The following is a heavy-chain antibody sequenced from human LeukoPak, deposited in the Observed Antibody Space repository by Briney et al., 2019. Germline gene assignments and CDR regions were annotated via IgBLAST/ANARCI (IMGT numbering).Heavy chain of an antibody. CDR2: IYYSGST. J-gene: IGHJ4*02. CDR1: GGSISGYY. V-gene: IGHV4-59*08. D-gene: IGHD3-16*01. CDR3: ATGGHYFDY. Sequence: SETLSLTCTVSGGSISGYYWTWIRQPPGKGLEWIGYIYYSGSTKYNPSLKSRATISEDTSKNQFSLKLSSVTAADTAVYYCATGGHYFDYWGQGTLVTVSS.